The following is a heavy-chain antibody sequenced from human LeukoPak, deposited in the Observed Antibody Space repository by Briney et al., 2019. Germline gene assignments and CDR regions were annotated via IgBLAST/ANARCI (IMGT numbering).Heavy chain of an antibody. CDR1: GGSISNYY. Sequence: PSETLSLTCTVSGGSISNYYWSWIRQPPGKGLEWIGYGHYSGSTNHNPSLKSRVTVSVDMSKNQFSLNLRSMTAADTAMYYCARVFGGHSYHYFDYWGQGILVTVSS. V-gene: IGHV4-59*01. CDR3: ARVFGGHSYHYFDY. CDR2: GHYSGST. D-gene: IGHD5-18*01. J-gene: IGHJ4*02.